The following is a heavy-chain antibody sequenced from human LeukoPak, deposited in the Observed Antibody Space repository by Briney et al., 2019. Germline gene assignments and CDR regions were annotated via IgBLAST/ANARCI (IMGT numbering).Heavy chain of an antibody. Sequence: ASVKVSCKASGYTFTSYYMHWARQAPGQGLEWMGIINPSGGSTSYAQKFQGRVTMTRDTSTSTVYMELSSLRSEDTAVYYCARRHGSGPFDYWGQGTLVTVSS. CDR3: ARRHGSGPFDY. CDR2: INPSGGST. D-gene: IGHD3-10*01. CDR1: GYTFTSYY. J-gene: IGHJ4*02. V-gene: IGHV1-46*01.